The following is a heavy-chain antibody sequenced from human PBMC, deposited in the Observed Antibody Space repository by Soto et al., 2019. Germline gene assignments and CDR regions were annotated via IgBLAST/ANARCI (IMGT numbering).Heavy chain of an antibody. CDR2: IYWDDDE. Sequence: ITLKESGPTLVKPTQTLTLTCTFSGFSLNTGGVGVGWVRQPRGKAMEWLALIYWDDDERYRPSLRSRLNITKDTINNQWVLTMTNMDPEDTATYYCVRNWRYYGGDYYYGMDAWGQGTTVTVSS. CDR3: VRNWRYYGGDYYYGMDA. CDR1: GFSLNTGGVG. J-gene: IGHJ6*02. D-gene: IGHD3-10*01. V-gene: IGHV2-5*02.